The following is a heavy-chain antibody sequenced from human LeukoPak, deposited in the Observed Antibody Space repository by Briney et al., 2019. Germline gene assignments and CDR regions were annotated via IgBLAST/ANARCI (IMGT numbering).Heavy chain of an antibody. CDR2: IYGGGAT. CDR1: GFTVSNDY. V-gene: IGHV3-53*01. CDR3: TRLLPSSHHFFDS. J-gene: IGHJ4*02. Sequence: GGSLRLSCAVSGFTVSNDYMSWVRQAPGKGLEWVSVIYGGGATYYADSVRGRFTIPRDNFENTLFLQMDNLRAEDTAVYYCTRLLPSSHHFFDSWGQGTLVAVSS. D-gene: IGHD6-6*01.